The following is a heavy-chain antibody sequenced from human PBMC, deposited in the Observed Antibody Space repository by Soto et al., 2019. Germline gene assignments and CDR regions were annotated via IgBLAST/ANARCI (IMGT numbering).Heavy chain of an antibody. V-gene: IGHV3-7*01. CDR1: GFTFSSYW. Sequence: GGSLRLSCAASGFTFSSYWMSWVRQAPGKGLEWVANIKQDGSNKYYADSVKGRFTISRDNSKNTLYLQMNSLRAEDTAVYYCARDLLRGARARQGGMDVWGQGTTVTVSS. D-gene: IGHD3-10*01. CDR2: IKQDGSNK. CDR3: ARDLLRGARARQGGMDV. J-gene: IGHJ6*02.